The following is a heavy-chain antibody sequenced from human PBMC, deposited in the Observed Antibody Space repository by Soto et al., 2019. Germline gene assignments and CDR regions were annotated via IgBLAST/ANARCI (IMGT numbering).Heavy chain of an antibody. CDR2: IYPGDSDT. Sequence: PGESLKISCKGSGYSFTSYWIGWVRQMPGKGLEWMGIIYPGDSDTRYSPSFQGQVTISADKSISTAYLQWSSLKASDTSMYYCARTSSIAARSHHGMDVWGRGTTVTVSS. D-gene: IGHD6-6*01. CDR1: GYSFTSYW. V-gene: IGHV5-51*01. CDR3: ARTSSIAARSHHGMDV. J-gene: IGHJ6*02.